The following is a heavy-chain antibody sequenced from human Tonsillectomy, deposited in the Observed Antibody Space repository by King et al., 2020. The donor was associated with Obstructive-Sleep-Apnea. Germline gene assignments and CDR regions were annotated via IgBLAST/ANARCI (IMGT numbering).Heavy chain of an antibody. Sequence: VTLKESGPALVKPTQTLTLTCTFSGFSLSTSGMCVSWIRQPPGKALEWLARIDWDDDKYYSTSLKTRLTISKDTSKNQVVLTMTNMDPVDTATYFCARIQGKWRSQLNAMDVWGQGTTVTVSS. J-gene: IGHJ6*02. CDR3: ARIQGKWRSQLNAMDV. CDR1: GFSLSTSGMC. D-gene: IGHD2-8*01. V-gene: IGHV2-70*11. CDR2: IDWDDDK.